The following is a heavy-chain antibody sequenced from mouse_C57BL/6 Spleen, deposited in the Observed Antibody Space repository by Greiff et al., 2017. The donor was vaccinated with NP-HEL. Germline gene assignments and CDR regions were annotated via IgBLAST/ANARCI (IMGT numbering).Heavy chain of an antibody. V-gene: IGHV14-3*01. Sequence: VQLQQSVAELVRPGASVKLSCTASGFNIKNTYMHWVKQRPEQGLEWIGRIDPANGNTKYAPKFQGKATITADTSSNTAYLQLSSLTSEDTAIYYCARSWGYYGSSYPFFDYWGQGTTLTVSS. CDR3: ARSWGYYGSSYPFFDY. CDR1: GFNIKNTY. J-gene: IGHJ2*01. CDR2: IDPANGNT. D-gene: IGHD1-1*01.